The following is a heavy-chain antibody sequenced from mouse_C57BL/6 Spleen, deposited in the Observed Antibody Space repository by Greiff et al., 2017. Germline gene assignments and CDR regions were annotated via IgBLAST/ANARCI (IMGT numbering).Heavy chain of an antibody. CDR1: GYSFTDYN. Sequence: EVKVVESGPELVKPGASVKISCKASGYSFTDYNMNWVKQSNGKSLEWIGVINPNYGTTSYNQKFKGKATLTVDQSSSTAYMQLNSLTSEDSAVYYCARSNYGSSYRYAMDYWGQGTSVTVSS. V-gene: IGHV1-39*01. CDR3: ARSNYGSSYRYAMDY. CDR2: INPNYGTT. J-gene: IGHJ4*01. D-gene: IGHD1-1*01.